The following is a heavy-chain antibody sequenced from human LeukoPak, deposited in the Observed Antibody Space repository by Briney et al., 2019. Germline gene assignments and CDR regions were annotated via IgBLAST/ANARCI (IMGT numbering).Heavy chain of an antibody. Sequence: GASVKVSCKASGYTFTSYYMHWVRQAPGQGFEWMGWISANNGNTNYAQKLQGRVTMTTDTSTSTAYMELRSLRSDDTAVYYCARVLAAAGTNYFDYWGQGTLVTVSS. CDR1: GYTFTSYY. CDR3: ARVLAAAGTNYFDY. D-gene: IGHD6-13*01. V-gene: IGHV1-18*04. J-gene: IGHJ4*02. CDR2: ISANNGNT.